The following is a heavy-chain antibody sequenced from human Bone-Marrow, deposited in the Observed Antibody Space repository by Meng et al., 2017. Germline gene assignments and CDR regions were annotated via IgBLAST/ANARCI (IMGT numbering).Heavy chain of an antibody. Sequence: GESLKISCAASGFTFSSYWMSWVRQAPGKGLEWVANIKQDGSEKYYVDSVKGRFTISRDNAENSLYLQMNSLRAEDTAVYYCAMQRGGYYYGSGSAYYFDYWGQGTLVTVSS. D-gene: IGHD3-10*01. J-gene: IGHJ4*02. CDR2: IKQDGSEK. V-gene: IGHV3-7*01. CDR3: AMQRGGYYYGSGSAYYFDY. CDR1: GFTFSSYW.